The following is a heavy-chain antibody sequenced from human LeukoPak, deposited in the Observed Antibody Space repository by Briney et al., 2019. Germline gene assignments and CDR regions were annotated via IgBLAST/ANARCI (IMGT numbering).Heavy chain of an antibody. CDR1: GFTFSSYG. CDR3: ARVSSWYWRGSPWGDY. D-gene: IGHD6-13*01. J-gene: IGHJ4*02. CDR2: ISYDGSNK. V-gene: IGHV3-30*03. Sequence: GGSLRLSCAASGFTFSSYGMHWVRQAPGKGLEWVTVISYDGSNKYYADSVKGRFTISRDNSKNTLYLQMNSLRPEDTAVYYCARVSSWYWRGSPWGDYWGQGTLVTVSS.